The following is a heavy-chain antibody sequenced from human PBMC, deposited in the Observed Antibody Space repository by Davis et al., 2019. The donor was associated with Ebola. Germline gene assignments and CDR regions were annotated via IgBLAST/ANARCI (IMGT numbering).Heavy chain of an antibody. CDR2: IKTDGSYT. D-gene: IGHD5-12*01. V-gene: IGHV3-74*01. Sequence: GESLKISCAASGFTFSSYWMHWVRQAPGKGLVWVSRIKTDGSYTNYADSVKGRFTISRDNAKNMLYLQMNSLRAEDTAVYYCARDQNWLRGDYWGQGTLVTVSS. CDR3: ARDQNWLRGDY. CDR1: GFTFSSYW. J-gene: IGHJ4*02.